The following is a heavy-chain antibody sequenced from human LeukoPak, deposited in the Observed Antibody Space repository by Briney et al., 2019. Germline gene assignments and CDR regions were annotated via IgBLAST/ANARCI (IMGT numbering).Heavy chain of an antibody. V-gene: IGHV4-39*07. J-gene: IGHJ4*02. D-gene: IGHD1-26*01. CDR1: GGSISSSSYY. CDR3: ASSPAWSGSYFVY. Sequence: SETLSFTCTVSGGSISSSSYYWGWIRQPPGKGLEWIGSIYYSGSTYYNPSLKSRVTISLDTSKNQFSLSLTSVTAADTAVYYCASSPAWSGSYFVYWGQGTLVTVSS. CDR2: IYYSGST.